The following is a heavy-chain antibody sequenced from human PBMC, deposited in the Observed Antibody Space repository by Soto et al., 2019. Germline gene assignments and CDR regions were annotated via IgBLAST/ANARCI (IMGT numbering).Heavy chain of an antibody. CDR1: GFSLTTGGVG. CDR3: ALRGYCTGDSCYSA. D-gene: IGHD2-15*01. V-gene: IGHV2-5*02. Sequence: QITLKESGPTLVKPTQTLTLTCTFSGFSLTTGGVGVGWIRQPPGKALEWLAFIYWDGDKRYNPSLKSRHTNTKDTSKNQVFLTITNMDPVDTATYYCALRGYCTGDSCYSACDQRTLVTVSS. J-gene: IGHJ5*02. CDR2: IYWDGDK.